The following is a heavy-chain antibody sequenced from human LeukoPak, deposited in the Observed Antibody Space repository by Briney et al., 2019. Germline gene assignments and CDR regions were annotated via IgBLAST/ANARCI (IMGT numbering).Heavy chain of an antibody. Sequence: GGSLRLSCAASGFTFSSYGMHWVRQAPGKGLEWVAVIWYDGSNKYYADSVKGRFTISRDNSKNTLYLQMDSLRAEDTAVYYCAKAIRVLLSWFDPWGQGTLVTVSS. D-gene: IGHD3-3*01. CDR1: GFTFSSYG. V-gene: IGHV3-33*06. CDR2: IWYDGSNK. CDR3: AKAIRVLLSWFDP. J-gene: IGHJ5*02.